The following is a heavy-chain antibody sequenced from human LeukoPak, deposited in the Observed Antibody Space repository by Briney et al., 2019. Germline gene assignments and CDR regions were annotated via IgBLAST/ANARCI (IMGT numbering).Heavy chain of an antibody. CDR3: ATYRQVLLPFES. V-gene: IGHV3-30*02. CDR1: GFAFSSYG. J-gene: IGHJ4*02. D-gene: IGHD5-18*01. Sequence: GGSLRLSCAASGFAFSSYGMHWVRQAPGKGLEWVAYIHYDSSTEDYADSVRGRFTISRDNSKSILSLQMNSLRAEDTAIYYCATYRQVLLPFESWGQGTLVTVSS. CDR2: IHYDSSTE.